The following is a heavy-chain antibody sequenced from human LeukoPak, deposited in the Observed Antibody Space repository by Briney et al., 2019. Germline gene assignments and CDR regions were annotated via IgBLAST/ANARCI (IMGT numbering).Heavy chain of an antibody. D-gene: IGHD4-17*01. CDR3: ARVTTVTTFSDY. CDR1: GYTFTGYY. Sequence: ASVKVSCKASGYTFTGYYMHWVRQAPGQGLEWMGWINPNSGGTNYAQKFQGRVTMTRDTSISTAYMELSRLRSDDTAVYYCARVTTVTTFSDYWGQGTLVTVSS. V-gene: IGHV1-2*02. CDR2: INPNSGGT. J-gene: IGHJ4*02.